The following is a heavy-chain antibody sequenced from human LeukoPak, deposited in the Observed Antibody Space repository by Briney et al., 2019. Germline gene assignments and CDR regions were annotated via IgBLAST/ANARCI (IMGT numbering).Heavy chain of an antibody. J-gene: IGHJ6*03. CDR1: GFAFSDYN. CDR2: IGGRTSTT. Sequence: GGSLRLSCAASGFAFSDYNMNWVRQAPGQGLEWLSHIGGRTSTTYYADSVKGRFTISRDNAKNSLYLQMNGLSDEDTAVYYCARDRVYYMDVWGKGTTVTVSS. V-gene: IGHV3-48*02. CDR3: ARDRVYYMDV.